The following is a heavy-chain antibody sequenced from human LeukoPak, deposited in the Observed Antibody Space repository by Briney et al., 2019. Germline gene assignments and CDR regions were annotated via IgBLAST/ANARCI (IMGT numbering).Heavy chain of an antibody. CDR1: GGSFSVYY. CDR2: INDSGST. J-gene: IGHJ4*02. Sequence: PSDTLSLTCAVYGGSFSVYYWSWLRQPPGKGLEWIGEINDSGSTNYNPYLKSRVTVSVDTSKSQFSLKLSSVTAADTAVYYCAGRLGKRAPYNYYDSRWGRGTLVTVSS. CDR3: AGRLGKRAPYNYYDSR. D-gene: IGHD3-22*01. V-gene: IGHV4-34*01.